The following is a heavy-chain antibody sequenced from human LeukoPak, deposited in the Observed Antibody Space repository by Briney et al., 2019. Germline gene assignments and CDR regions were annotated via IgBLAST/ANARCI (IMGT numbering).Heavy chain of an antibody. CDR1: GFTFSSYS. CDR2: ISSSSSYI. J-gene: IGHJ6*03. Sequence: GGSLRLSCAASGFTFSSYSMNWVRQAPGKGLEWVSSISSSSSYIYYADSVKGRFTISRDNAKNSLYLQMNSLRAEDTAVYYCARDHSRGWYGNMDVWGKGTTVTVSS. V-gene: IGHV3-21*01. D-gene: IGHD6-19*01. CDR3: ARDHSRGWYGNMDV.